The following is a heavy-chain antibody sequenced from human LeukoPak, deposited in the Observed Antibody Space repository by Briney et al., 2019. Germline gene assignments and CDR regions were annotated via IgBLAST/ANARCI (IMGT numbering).Heavy chain of an antibody. J-gene: IGHJ4*02. CDR2: INPNSGGT. Sequence: ASVKVSCKASGYTFTGYYMHWVRQAPGQGLEWMGRINPNSGGTNYAQKFQGRVTMTRDTSISTAYMELSRLRSDDTAVYYCARVDIGIVVVTGFDYWGQGTLVTVSS. CDR1: GYTFTGYY. V-gene: IGHV1-2*06. CDR3: ARVDIGIVVVTGFDY. D-gene: IGHD3-22*01.